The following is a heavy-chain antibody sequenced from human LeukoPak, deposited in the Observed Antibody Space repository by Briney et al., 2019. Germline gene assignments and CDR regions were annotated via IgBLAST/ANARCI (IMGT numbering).Heavy chain of an antibody. J-gene: IGHJ6*03. V-gene: IGHV1-8*03. CDR1: GYTFTSYD. Sequence: VASVKVSCKASGYTFTSYDINWVRQATGQGLEWIGWMNPNSGNTGYAQKFQGRVTITRNTSISTAYMELSSLRSEGTAVCYCARGSYCSSTSCYTGYYYYYYMDVWGKGTTVTVSS. D-gene: IGHD2-2*02. CDR2: MNPNSGNT. CDR3: ARGSYCSSTSCYTGYYYYYYMDV.